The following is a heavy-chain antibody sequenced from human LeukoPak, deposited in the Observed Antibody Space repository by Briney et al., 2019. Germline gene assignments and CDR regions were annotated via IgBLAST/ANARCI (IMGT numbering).Heavy chain of an antibody. D-gene: IGHD2-21*01. V-gene: IGHV3-15*01. CDR1: GFSFSSYG. CDR3: TTPFAYCGGDCYELEYYFDY. CDR2: IKSKTDGGTT. J-gene: IGHJ4*02. Sequence: GGSLRLSCAASGFSFSSYGMHWVRQAPGKGLEWVGRIKSKTDGGTTDYAAPVKGRFTISRDDSKNTLYLQMNSLKTEDTAVYYCTTPFAYCGGDCYELEYYFDYWGQGTLVTVSS.